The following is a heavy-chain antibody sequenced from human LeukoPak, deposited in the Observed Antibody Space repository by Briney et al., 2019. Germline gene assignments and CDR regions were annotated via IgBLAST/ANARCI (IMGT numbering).Heavy chain of an antibody. CDR2: ISYDGSNK. CDR3: AKGTGPLWLRPVDY. J-gene: IGHJ4*02. CDR1: GFIFSSYG. V-gene: IGHV3-30*18. Sequence: GRSLRLSCAASGFIFSSYGMHWVRQAPGKGLEWVAVISYDGSNKYYADSVKGRFTISRDNSKNTLYLQMNSLRAEDTAVYYCAKGTGPLWLRPVDYWGQGTLVTVSS. D-gene: IGHD5-12*01.